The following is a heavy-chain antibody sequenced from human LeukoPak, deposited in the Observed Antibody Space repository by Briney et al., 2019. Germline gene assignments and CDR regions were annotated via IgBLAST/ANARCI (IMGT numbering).Heavy chain of an antibody. V-gene: IGHV1-69*04. Sequence: ASVKVSCKASGGTFSSYAISWVRQAPGQGLEWMGRIIPILGIANYAQKFQGRVTITADKSTSTAYMELSSLRSEDTAVYYCARRRRGGYNYDTFDIWGQGTMVTVSS. CDR1: GGTFSSYA. CDR3: ARRRRGGYNYDTFDI. D-gene: IGHD5-12*01. J-gene: IGHJ3*02. CDR2: IIPILGIA.